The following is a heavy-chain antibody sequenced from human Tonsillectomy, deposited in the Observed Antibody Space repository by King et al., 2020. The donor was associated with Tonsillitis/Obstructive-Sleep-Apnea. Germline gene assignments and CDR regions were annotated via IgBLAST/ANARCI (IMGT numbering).Heavy chain of an antibody. J-gene: IGHJ5*01. CDR3: ARLDRGFWDILGYWFDS. CDR1: GYSFTSYW. CDR2: IYPGDSDT. D-gene: IGHD3-10*01. V-gene: IGHV5-51*01. Sequence: QLVQSGAEVKKPGESLKISCKGSGYSFTSYWIAWVRQMPGKGLEWMGIIYPGDSDTRYSPSFQGQVTISADKSISTAYLQWSSLTASDTAIYYCARLDRGFWDILGYWFDSWGQGTLVTVSS.